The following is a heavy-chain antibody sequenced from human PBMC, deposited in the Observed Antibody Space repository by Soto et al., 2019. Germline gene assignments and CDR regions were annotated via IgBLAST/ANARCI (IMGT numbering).Heavy chain of an antibody. D-gene: IGHD1-26*01. CDR1: GFSVSSVSYY. J-gene: IGHJ5*02. CDR2: IYNSGRT. CDR3: ARSMGILSGWFDP. V-gene: IGHV4-61*01. Sequence: QVQLQESGPGLVKPSETLSLTCNVSGFSVSSVSYYWNWIRQPPGKRLEWIGYIYNSGRTNYNPSLKSRVTMSVDTSKNQFSLKLNSVTAADTAVYYCARSMGILSGWFDPWGQGSLVTVSS.